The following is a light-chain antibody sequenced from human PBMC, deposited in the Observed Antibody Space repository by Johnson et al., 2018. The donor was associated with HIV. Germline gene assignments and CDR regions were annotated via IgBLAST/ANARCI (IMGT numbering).Light chain of an antibody. Sequence: QSVLTQPPSVSAAPGQKVTISCSGSSSNIGNNYVSWYQQLPGTAPKLLIYDNNKRPSGIPDRFSGSKSGTSATLGITGLQTGDDADYYCGTWDSSLSAYVFGTGTKGTVL. CDR3: GTWDSSLSAYV. V-gene: IGLV1-51*01. J-gene: IGLJ1*01. CDR2: DNN. CDR1: SSNIGNNY.